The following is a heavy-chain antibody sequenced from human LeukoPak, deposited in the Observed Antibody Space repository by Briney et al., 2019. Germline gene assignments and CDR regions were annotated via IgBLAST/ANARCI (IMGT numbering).Heavy chain of an antibody. D-gene: IGHD3-22*01. CDR1: GITLSNYG. J-gene: IGHJ4*02. V-gene: IGHV3-23*01. Sequence: GGSLRLSCAVSGITLSNYGMSWVRQAPGKGLEWVAAISDSGGRTNYADSVKGRFTISRDKPKNTLYLQMNSRRAEDTAVYFCAKRGVVIRVILVGFHKEAYYFDSWGQGALVTVSS. CDR3: AKRGVVIRVILVGFHKEAYYFDS. CDR2: ISDSGGRT.